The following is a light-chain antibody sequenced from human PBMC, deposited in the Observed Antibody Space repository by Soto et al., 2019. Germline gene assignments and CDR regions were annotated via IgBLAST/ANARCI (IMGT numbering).Light chain of an antibody. CDR3: SSYAGRSNV. J-gene: IGLJ1*01. Sequence: QSALTEPSSLSGSPRQSITISSTGTISDVGGYNSVCWYQQHPGKAPKLMIYEVNKRPSGVPDRFSGSKSGNTASLTVSGLQAEDEADYYCSSYAGRSNVFGTGTKVNVL. CDR1: ISDVGGYNS. CDR2: EVN. V-gene: IGLV2-8*01.